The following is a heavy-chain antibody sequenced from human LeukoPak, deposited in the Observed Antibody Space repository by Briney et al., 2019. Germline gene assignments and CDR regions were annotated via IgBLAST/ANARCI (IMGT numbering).Heavy chain of an antibody. Sequence: PSGTLSLTCAVSGDSITNGNWWSWVRQPPGKGLDWIGEIYHSGRTNYGPSLKSRVIISVDKSKNQFSLKLNSVTAADTAVYYCARDRFGSYGRRGFDYWGQGTLVTVSS. J-gene: IGHJ4*02. CDR3: ARDRFGSYGRRGFDY. CDR1: GDSITNGNW. CDR2: IYHSGRT. D-gene: IGHD1-26*01. V-gene: IGHV4-4*02.